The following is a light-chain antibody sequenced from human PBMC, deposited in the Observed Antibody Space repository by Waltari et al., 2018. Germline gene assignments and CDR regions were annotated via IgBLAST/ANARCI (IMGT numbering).Light chain of an antibody. CDR2: DAS. Sequence: EIGLTQSPATLSLSPGERATLSCRASQSVSSYLAWYQQKPGQAPRLLIYDASNRATGIPARFRGSGSGTDFTLTISSLEPEDFAVYYCQQRYNWPPAFTFGPGTKVDIK. CDR1: QSVSSY. J-gene: IGKJ3*01. CDR3: QQRYNWPPAFT. V-gene: IGKV3-11*01.